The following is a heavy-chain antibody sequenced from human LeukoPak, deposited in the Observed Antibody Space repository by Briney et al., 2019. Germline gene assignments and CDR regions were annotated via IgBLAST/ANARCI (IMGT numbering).Heavy chain of an antibody. V-gene: IGHV3-23*01. CDR2: ISGSGGST. CDR3: AKGRRNIAVADSDY. D-gene: IGHD6-19*01. CDR1: GFTFSSYS. Sequence: PGGSLRLSCAASGFTFSSYSMNWVRQAPGKGLEWVSGISGSGGSTYYADSVKGRFTISRDNSKNTLYLQMNSLRAEDTAVYYCAKGRRNIAVADSDYWGQGTLVTVSS. J-gene: IGHJ4*02.